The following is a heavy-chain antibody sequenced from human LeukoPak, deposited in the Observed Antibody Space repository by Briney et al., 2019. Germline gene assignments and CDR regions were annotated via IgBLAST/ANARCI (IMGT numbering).Heavy chain of an antibody. Sequence: PSETLSLTCTVSGGSISSYYWSWIRQPPGKGLEWIGYIYYSGSTNYNPSLKSRVTISVDTSKNQFSLKLSSVTAADTAVYYCARADYGDHHPSPFGYWGQGTLVTVSS. CDR3: ARADYGDHHPSPFGY. CDR1: GGSISSYY. J-gene: IGHJ4*02. V-gene: IGHV4-59*01. D-gene: IGHD4-17*01. CDR2: IYYSGST.